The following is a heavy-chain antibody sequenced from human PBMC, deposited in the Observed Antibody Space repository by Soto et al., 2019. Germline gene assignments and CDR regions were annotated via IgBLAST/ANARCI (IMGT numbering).Heavy chain of an antibody. J-gene: IGHJ4*02. Sequence: PGGSLRLSCAASGFTFSNAWMSWVRQAPGKGLEWVGRIKSKTDGGTTDYAAPVKGRFTISRDDSKNTLYLQMNSLKTEDTAVYYCTTERQVVVAAIFDYWGQGTLVTVS. D-gene: IGHD2-15*01. V-gene: IGHV3-15*01. CDR1: GFTFSNAW. CDR3: TTERQVVVAAIFDY. CDR2: IKSKTDGGTT.